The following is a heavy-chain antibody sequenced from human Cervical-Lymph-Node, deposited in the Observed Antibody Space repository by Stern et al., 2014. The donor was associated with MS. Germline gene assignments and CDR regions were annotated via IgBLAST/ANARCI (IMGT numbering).Heavy chain of an antibody. J-gene: IGHJ4*02. CDR2: INPSCGST. Sequence: VQLVESGAEVKKPGSSVKVSCKASGGTFSSYAFSWVRQAPGQGLEWMGIINPSCGSTSYAQKFQGRVTMTRDTSTSTVYMELSSLRSEDTAVYYCARGTYYYDSSGPGDYWGQGTLVTVSS. V-gene: IGHV1-46*01. CDR1: GGTFSSYA. D-gene: IGHD3-22*01. CDR3: ARGTYYYDSSGPGDY.